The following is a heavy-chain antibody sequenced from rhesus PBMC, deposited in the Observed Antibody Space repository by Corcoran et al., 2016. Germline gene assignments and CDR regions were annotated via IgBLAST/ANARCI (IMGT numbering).Heavy chain of an antibody. J-gene: IGHJ4*01. V-gene: IGHV4-160*01. CDR3: ARESYTVTEGRLSFDY. D-gene: IGHD4-23*01. Sequence: QVQLQESGPGLVKPSETLSPPCAVSGGSIRSNYWRWIRHPPGTGLAGIGRSYGRGGSTDYNPSLKSRVTISTDTSKNQFSLKLSSVTAADTAVYYCARESYTVTEGRLSFDYWGQGVLVTVSS. CDR2: SYGRGGST. CDR1: GGSIRSNY.